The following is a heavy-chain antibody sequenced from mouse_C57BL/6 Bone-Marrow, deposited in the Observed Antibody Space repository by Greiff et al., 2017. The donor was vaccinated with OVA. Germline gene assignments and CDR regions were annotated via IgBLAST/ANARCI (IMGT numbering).Heavy chain of an antibody. CDR2: IYPRSGNT. V-gene: IGHV1-81*01. J-gene: IGHJ2*01. CDR1: GYTFTSYG. Sequence: QVQLQQSGAALARPGASVKLSCKASGYTFTSYGISWVKQRTGQGLEWIGEIYPRSGNTYYNEKFKGMATLTADKSSSTAYMELRRLTSEDSAVYDGADNYGRSNNDWGQGTTLTVSS. D-gene: IGHD1-1*01. CDR3: ADNYGRSNND.